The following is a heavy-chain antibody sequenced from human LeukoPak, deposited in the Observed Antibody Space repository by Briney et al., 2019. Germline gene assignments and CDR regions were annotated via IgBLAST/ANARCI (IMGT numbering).Heavy chain of an antibody. D-gene: IGHD4-17*01. J-gene: IGHJ4*02. Sequence: SETLSLTCAVYGGSFSGYYWSWIRQPPGKGLEWIGEINHSGSTNYNPSLKSRVTISVDTSRNQFSLKLSSVTAADTAVYYCARGPDMTTVTISFRYYFDYWGQGTLVTVSS. V-gene: IGHV4-34*01. CDR2: INHSGST. CDR3: ARGPDMTTVTISFRYYFDY. CDR1: GGSFSGYY.